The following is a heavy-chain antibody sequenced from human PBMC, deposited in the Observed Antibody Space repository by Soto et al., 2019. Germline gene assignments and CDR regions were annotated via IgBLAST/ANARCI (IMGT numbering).Heavy chain of an antibody. J-gene: IGHJ3*02. CDR1: GYTFTSYG. V-gene: IGHV1-18*01. CDR3: ATRGYCSSTSCYRGAFDI. D-gene: IGHD2-2*01. Sequence: ASVKVSCKASGYTFTSYGISWVRQAPGQGLEWMGWISAYNGNTNYAQKLQGRVTMTTDTSTSTAYMELRSLRSNDTAVYYCATRGYCSSTSCYRGAFDIWGQGTMVTVSS. CDR2: ISAYNGNT.